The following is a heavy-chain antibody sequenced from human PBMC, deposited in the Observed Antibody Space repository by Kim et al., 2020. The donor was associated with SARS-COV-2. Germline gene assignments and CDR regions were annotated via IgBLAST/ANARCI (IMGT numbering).Heavy chain of an antibody. Sequence: GGSLRLSCAASGFTFSSYAMRWVRQAPGKGLEWVAAISDDGSNTYYADSVKGRFTISRDNSKNTLYLQMNSLRAEDTAVYYCARGSRGSEYGRDVFGQG. CDR3: ARGSRGSEYGRDV. CDR2: ISDDGSNT. V-gene: IGHV3-30-3*01. CDR1: GFTFSSYA. D-gene: IGHD3-16*01. J-gene: IGHJ6*01.